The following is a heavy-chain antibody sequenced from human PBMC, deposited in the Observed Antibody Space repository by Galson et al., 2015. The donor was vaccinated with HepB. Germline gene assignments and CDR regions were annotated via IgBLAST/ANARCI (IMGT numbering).Heavy chain of an antibody. D-gene: IGHD4-11*01. J-gene: IGHJ4*02. CDR1: GGSFSGYF. V-gene: IGHV4-34*01. CDR3: ARESSNWLPYFDS. Sequence: SETLSLTCAVYGGSFSGYFWTWMRQSPGKGLEWIGEINHSGSTSYNPSLKSRATISADTSKNQFSLNLISVTAADTAVYYCARESSNWLPYFDSWGQGTLVTVS. CDR2: INHSGST.